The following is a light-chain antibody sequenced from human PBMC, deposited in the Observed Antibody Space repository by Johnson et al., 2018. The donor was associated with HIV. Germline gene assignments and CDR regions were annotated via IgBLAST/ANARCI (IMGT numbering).Light chain of an antibody. Sequence: QAVLTQPPSVSAAPGQKVTISCSGSSSNIGSNFVSWYQQLPGKAPKLLIYDNNKRPSGIPDRFSGSKSGTSATLGITGLQTGDEADYYCGTWDSRLSVYVVGTGTKVTVL. CDR3: GTWDSRLSVYV. CDR1: SSNIGSNF. CDR2: DNN. J-gene: IGLJ1*01. V-gene: IGLV1-51*01.